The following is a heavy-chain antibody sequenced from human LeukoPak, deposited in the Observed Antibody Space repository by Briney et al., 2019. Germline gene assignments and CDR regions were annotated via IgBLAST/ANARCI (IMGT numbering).Heavy chain of an antibody. J-gene: IGHJ4*02. V-gene: IGHV3-33*01. CDR2: IWSDGSNR. Sequence: GGSLRLSCAASGFTFSRYGMHWVRQGPGKGLEWVAVIWSDGSNRYYADSVKGRFTISRDNSKNTMYLQMNSLRADDTAVYYCARLGCCSGGSCYGSDYWGQGTLVTVSS. CDR1: GFTFSRYG. CDR3: ARLGCCSGGSCYGSDY. D-gene: IGHD2-15*01.